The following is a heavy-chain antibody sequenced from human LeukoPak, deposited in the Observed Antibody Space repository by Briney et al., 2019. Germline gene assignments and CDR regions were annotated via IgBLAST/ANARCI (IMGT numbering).Heavy chain of an antibody. CDR1: GGSISSGGYY. CDR3: ARSRGDAFDI. Sequence: SQTLSLTCTVSGGSISSGGYYWSWIRQPAGKGLEWIGRIYTSGSTNYNPSLKSRVTISVDTSKNQFSLKLSSVTAADTAVYYCARSRGDAFDIWGQGTMVTVSS. V-gene: IGHV4-61*02. D-gene: IGHD6-13*01. J-gene: IGHJ3*02. CDR2: IYTSGST.